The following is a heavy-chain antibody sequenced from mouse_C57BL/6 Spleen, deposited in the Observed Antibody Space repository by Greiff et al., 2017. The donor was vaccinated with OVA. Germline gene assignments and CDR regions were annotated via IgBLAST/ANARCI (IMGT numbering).Heavy chain of an antibody. Sequence: EVQLQQSGPELVKPGASVKIPCKASGYTFTDYNMDWVKQSHGKSLEWIGDINPNNGGTIYNQKFKGKATLTVDKSSSTAYMKLRGLTSEDTAVYYCARYDYAFDYWGQGTTLTVSS. CDR1: GYTFTDYN. CDR3: ARYDYAFDY. V-gene: IGHV1-18*01. J-gene: IGHJ2*01. D-gene: IGHD2-4*01. CDR2: INPNNGGT.